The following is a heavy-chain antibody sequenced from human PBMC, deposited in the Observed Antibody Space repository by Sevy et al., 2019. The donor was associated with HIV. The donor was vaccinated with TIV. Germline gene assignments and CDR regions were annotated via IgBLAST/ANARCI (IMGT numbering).Heavy chain of an antibody. CDR2: ISGSGYAT. CDR1: GFTFDSYA. V-gene: IGHV3-23*01. CDR3: AKDRVTVVGVVVTLDS. J-gene: IGHJ4*02. D-gene: IGHD3-3*01. Sequence: GGSLRLSCAASGFTFDSYAMHWVRQVAGKGLEWVSTISGSGYATYYADSVKGRFIISRDTSRNTLYLQMNSLRVEDSAVYFWAKDRVTVVGVVVTLDSWGQGTLVTVSS.